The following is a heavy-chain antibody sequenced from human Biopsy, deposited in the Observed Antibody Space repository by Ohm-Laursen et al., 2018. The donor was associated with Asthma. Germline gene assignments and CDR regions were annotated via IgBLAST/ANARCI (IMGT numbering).Heavy chain of an antibody. Sequence: SLRLSCTASGFTFSDYWMSWVRQVPGKGLEWVANIKHDGTEKNHVDSLKGRFTISRDSAKNSLYLQMNSLRAEDTAVYYCARTFHFWSPYHAEHYQLWGQGTLVTVPS. CDR1: GFTFSDYW. CDR3: ARTFHFWSPYHAEHYQL. CDR2: IKHDGTEK. D-gene: IGHD3-3*02. V-gene: IGHV3-7*01. J-gene: IGHJ1*01.